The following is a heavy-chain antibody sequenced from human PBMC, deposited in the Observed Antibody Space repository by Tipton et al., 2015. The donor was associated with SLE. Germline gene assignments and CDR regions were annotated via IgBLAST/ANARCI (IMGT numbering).Heavy chain of an antibody. D-gene: IGHD2-15*01. Sequence: SLRLSCAASGFTFSGYAMSWVRQAPGKGLEWVSVIYSGGSTYYADSVKGRFTISRDNSKSTLYLQMNSLRAEDTAVYHCARDHCSGGSCQIDYWGQGTLVIVSS. CDR2: IYSGGST. CDR1: GFTFSGYA. J-gene: IGHJ4*02. CDR3: ARDHCSGGSCQIDY. V-gene: IGHV3-66*02.